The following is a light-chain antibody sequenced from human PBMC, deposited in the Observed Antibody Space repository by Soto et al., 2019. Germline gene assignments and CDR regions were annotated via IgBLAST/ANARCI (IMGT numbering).Light chain of an antibody. J-gene: IGKJ1*01. V-gene: IGKV1-27*01. Sequence: DIRMTQSPSSLSASVGDSVTITCRASQGINNYLAWYQQKPGKVPVLLIYSASTLKPGIPSRFSGSGTGTDFTLTISSLQPEDFAIYYCQKYDSAPRTFGQGTKVDIK. CDR1: QGINNY. CDR3: QKYDSAPRT. CDR2: SAS.